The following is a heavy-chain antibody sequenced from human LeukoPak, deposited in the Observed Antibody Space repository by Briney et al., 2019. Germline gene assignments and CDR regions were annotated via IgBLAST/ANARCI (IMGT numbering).Heavy chain of an antibody. Sequence: PGGSLRLSCAASGFTLSSYWMHWVRQAPGKGLVWVSRIDSQGSTTSHADSVKGRFTISRDNAKNSLYLQMNSLRAEDTAVYYCAGGYYYGSGKGYYFDYWGQGTLVTVSS. D-gene: IGHD3-10*01. J-gene: IGHJ4*02. CDR2: IDSQGSTT. CDR1: GFTLSSYW. V-gene: IGHV3-74*01. CDR3: AGGYYYGSGKGYYFDY.